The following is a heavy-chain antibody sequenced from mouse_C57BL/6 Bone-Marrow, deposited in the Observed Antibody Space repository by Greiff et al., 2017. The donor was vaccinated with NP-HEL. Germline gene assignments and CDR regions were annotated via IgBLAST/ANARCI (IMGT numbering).Heavy chain of an antibody. D-gene: IGHD2-5*01. CDR2: SRNKANDYTT. Sequence: EVKLVESGGGLVQSGRSLRLSCATSGFTFSDFYMEWVRQAPGKGLEWIAASRNKANDYTTEYSASVKGRFIVSRDNARNTLYLQMSSLKSEDTAMYYCTRDRGYSKDYWGQGTTLTVSS. J-gene: IGHJ2*01. CDR1: GFTFSDFY. V-gene: IGHV7-1*01. CDR3: TRDRGYSKDY.